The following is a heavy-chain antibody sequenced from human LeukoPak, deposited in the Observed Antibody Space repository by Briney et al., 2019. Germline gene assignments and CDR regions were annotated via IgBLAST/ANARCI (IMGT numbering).Heavy chain of an antibody. CDR2: ISGSGGST. D-gene: IGHD1-26*01. CDR3: AKDGSGSYYIFVY. J-gene: IGHJ4*02. V-gene: IGHV3-23*01. Sequence: GASLRLSCAASGFTYSSYAMSWVRQAPGKGLEWVSAISGSGGSTYYADSVKGRFTISRDNSKNTLYLQMNSLRAEDTAVYYCAKDGSGSYYIFVYWGQGTLVTVSS. CDR1: GFTYSSYA.